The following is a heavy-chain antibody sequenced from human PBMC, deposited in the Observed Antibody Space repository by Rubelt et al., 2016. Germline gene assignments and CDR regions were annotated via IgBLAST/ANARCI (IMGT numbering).Heavy chain of an antibody. Sequence: YSGSTYYNPSLKSRVTISVDTSKNQFSLKLSSVTAADTAVYYCARVNGKQLVDYWGQGTLVTVSS. CDR2: YSGST. J-gene: IGHJ4*02. CDR3: ARVNGKQLVDY. D-gene: IGHD6-6*01. V-gene: IGHV4-31*02.